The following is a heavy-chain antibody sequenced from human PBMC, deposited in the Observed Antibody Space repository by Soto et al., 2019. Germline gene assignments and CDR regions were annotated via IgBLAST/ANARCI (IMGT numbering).Heavy chain of an antibody. D-gene: IGHD3-3*01. CDR3: ARTMRLYYVDY. CDR1: GGSISSYY. J-gene: IGHJ4*02. Sequence: SETLSLTCTVSGGSISSYYWSWIRQPPGKGLEWIGYIYYSGSTNYNPSLNSRVTISVDTSKNQFSLKLSSVTAADTAVYYCARTMRLYYVDYWGQGTLVTVSS. V-gene: IGHV4-59*01. CDR2: IYYSGST.